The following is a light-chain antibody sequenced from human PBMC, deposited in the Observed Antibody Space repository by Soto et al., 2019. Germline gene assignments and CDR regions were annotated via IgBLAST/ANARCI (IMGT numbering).Light chain of an antibody. CDR2: DAS. V-gene: IGKV3-11*01. J-gene: IGKJ4*01. Sequence: EIVLTQSPATLSLSPGERATLSCRASQSVSSYLAWYQQKPGQAPRLLIYDASNRATGIPARFSGSGSGIDLTLTNSSLEPEDFAVYYCQQRSNWPPRLTCGGGTKVEIK. CDR1: QSVSSY. CDR3: QQRSNWPPRLT.